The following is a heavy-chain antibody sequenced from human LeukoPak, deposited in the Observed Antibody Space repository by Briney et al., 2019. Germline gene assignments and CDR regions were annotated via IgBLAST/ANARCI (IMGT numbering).Heavy chain of an antibody. J-gene: IGHJ5*02. V-gene: IGHV4-30-2*01. CDR3: ARGITMASNWFDP. D-gene: IGHD3-10*01. Sequence: PSETLSLTCAVSGGSISSGGYSWSWIRQPPGKGLEWIGYIYHSGSTYYNPSLKSRVTISVHRSKNQFSLKLTSVTAADTAVYYCARGITMASNWFDPWGQGTLVTVSS. CDR1: GGSISSGGYS. CDR2: IYHSGST.